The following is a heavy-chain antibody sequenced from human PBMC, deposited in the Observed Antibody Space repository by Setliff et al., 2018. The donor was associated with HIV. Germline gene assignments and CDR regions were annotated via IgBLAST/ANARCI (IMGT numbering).Heavy chain of an antibody. Sequence: PGGSLRLSCAASGFTFRNYWMTWVRQAPGKGLEWVANIKQDASEISYADSVKGRFSISRDNAKNSLYLQMNSLRPEDTAVYYCAREPGDDSDFWSDYQYYMDVWGKGTTVTVSS. CDR1: GFTFRNYW. V-gene: IGHV3-7*01. CDR2: IKQDASEI. CDR3: AREPGDDSDFWSDYQYYMDV. J-gene: IGHJ6*03. D-gene: IGHD3-3*01.